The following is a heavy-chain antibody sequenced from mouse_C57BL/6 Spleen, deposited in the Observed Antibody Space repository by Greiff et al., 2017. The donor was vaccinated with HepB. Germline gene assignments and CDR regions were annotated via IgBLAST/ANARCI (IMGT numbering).Heavy chain of an antibody. Sequence: VQLQQSGPELVKPGASVKISCKASGYAFSSSWMNWVKQRPGKGLEWIGRIYPGDGDTNYNGKFKGKATLTADKSSSTAYMQLSSLTSEDSAVYFCARSVSHYYGSSYWYFDVWGTGTTVTVSS. CDR3: ARSVSHYYGSSYWYFDV. CDR1: GYAFSSSW. V-gene: IGHV1-82*01. J-gene: IGHJ1*03. D-gene: IGHD1-1*01. CDR2: IYPGDGDT.